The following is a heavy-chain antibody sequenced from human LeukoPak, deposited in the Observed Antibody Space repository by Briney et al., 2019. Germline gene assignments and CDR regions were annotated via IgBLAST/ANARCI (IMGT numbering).Heavy chain of an antibody. Sequence: SETLSLTCTVSGGSISSYYWSWIRQPPGKGLEWIGYIYYSGSTNYNPSLKSRVTISVDTSMNQFSLKLSSVTAADTAVYYCARVTQDCSGGSCYSGYYYYGMDVWGQGTTVTVSS. V-gene: IGHV4-59*01. J-gene: IGHJ6*02. CDR1: GGSISSYY. D-gene: IGHD2-15*01. CDR2: IYYSGST. CDR3: ARVTQDCSGGSCYSGYYYYGMDV.